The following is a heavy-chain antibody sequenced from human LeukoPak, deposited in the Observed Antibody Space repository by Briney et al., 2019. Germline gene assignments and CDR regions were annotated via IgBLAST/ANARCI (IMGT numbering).Heavy chain of an antibody. J-gene: IGHJ3*02. CDR1: GGSFSGYY. V-gene: IGHV4-34*01. CDR2: IKHSETT. D-gene: IGHD2-2*01. CDR3: ASARIGYCSSTSCSPDAFDI. Sequence: PSETLSLTCAVYGGSFSGYYWSWIRQPPGKGLEWIGEIKHSETTNNNPSPKSRVTISVDTSKNQFSLKLSCVTAADTAVYYCASARIGYCSSTSCSPDAFDIWGQGTMVTVSS.